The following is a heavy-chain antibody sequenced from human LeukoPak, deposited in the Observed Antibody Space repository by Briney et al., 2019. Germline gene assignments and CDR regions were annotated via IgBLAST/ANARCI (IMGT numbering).Heavy chain of an antibody. Sequence: GGSLRLSCAASGFTFSSYAMSWVRQSPGKGQEWVGRIKSKTDGGTADYAAPVKGRFTISRDDSKNTLYLQMNSLKTEDTAVYYCTTVFAGDYSTSYYYMDVWGKGTTVTVSS. V-gene: IGHV3-15*01. D-gene: IGHD4-11*01. J-gene: IGHJ6*03. CDR2: IKSKTDGGTA. CDR3: TTVFAGDYSTSYYYMDV. CDR1: GFTFSSYA.